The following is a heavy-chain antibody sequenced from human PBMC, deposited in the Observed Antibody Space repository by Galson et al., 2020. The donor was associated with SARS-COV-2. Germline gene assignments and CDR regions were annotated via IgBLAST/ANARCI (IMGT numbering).Heavy chain of an antibody. CDR3: AKTHSSGYHDY. D-gene: IGHD3-22*01. CDR2: IYNHGGST. CDR1: GDSISRHI. V-gene: IGHV4-59*11. J-gene: IGHJ4*02. Sequence: SETLYLTCTVSGDSISRHIRSWFRQPPGTGLEWIGHIYNHGGSTSYNPSLKSRVTMSLDTSKNQFSLRLSSVTAADTAIYNCAKTHSSGYHDYWGQGTLVTVSS.